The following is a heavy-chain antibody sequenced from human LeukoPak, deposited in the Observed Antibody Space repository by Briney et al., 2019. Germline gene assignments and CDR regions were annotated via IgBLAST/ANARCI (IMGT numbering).Heavy chain of an antibody. D-gene: IGHD3-10*01. J-gene: IGHJ4*02. Sequence: PGGSLKLSCAASGFTFSTYWMHWVRQAPGKGLVWVSRINTDGRSTSYADSVKGRFTLSRDNSKNTLYLQMNSLRAEDTAVYYCAKDRGLWFGELFREEGYFDYWGQGTLVTVSS. CDR3: AKDRGLWFGELFREEGYFDY. V-gene: IGHV3-74*01. CDR1: GFTFSTYW. CDR2: INTDGRST.